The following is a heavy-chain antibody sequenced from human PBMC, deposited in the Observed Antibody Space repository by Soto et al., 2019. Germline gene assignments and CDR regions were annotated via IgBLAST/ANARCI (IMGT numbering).Heavy chain of an antibody. CDR1: GFTFSCSA. Sequence: PEGSLRLCCEASGFTFSCSAVNCGLMATGEALEWIAVIIGSVGARYFADSVRGRFAIFRDNAKKTLYLQMNSLRAEDTDNYYCAKATLRVVHPLVFDYWSQGSLVTVSS. J-gene: IGHJ4*02. V-gene: IGHV3-23*01. CDR2: IIGSVGAR. D-gene: IGHD3-3*01. CDR3: AKATLRVVHPLVFDY.